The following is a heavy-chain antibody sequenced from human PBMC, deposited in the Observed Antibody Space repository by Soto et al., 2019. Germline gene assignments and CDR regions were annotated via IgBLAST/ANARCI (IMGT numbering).Heavy chain of an antibody. J-gene: IGHJ6*03. V-gene: IGHV3-9*01. CDR2: ISWNSGSI. CDR3: SKSPEYYDILPGGAYYYRDV. D-gene: IGHD3-9*01. CDR1: GFTFDDYA. Sequence: GGSLRLSCAASGFTFDDYAMHWVRQAPGKGLEWVSGISWNSGSIGYADSVKGRFTISRDNAKNSLYLQMNSLRAEDTALYYCSKSPEYYDILPGGAYYYRDVWGKGTTVTASS.